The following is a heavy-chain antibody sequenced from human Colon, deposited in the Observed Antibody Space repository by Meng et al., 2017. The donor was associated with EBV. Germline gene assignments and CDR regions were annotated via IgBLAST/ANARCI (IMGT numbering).Heavy chain of an antibody. CDR2: INHSGST. V-gene: IGHV4-34*01. Sequence: QVQLQQWGAGLLRPSETLSLTCAVYGGSFSGYYWSWIRQPPGKGLEWIGEINHSGSTHYNPSLKSRLTISVDTSKNQFSLKLSSVTAADTAVYYCARNGDYNPGLYWGQGTLVTVSS. D-gene: IGHD4-17*01. CDR3: ARNGDYNPGLY. CDR1: GGSFSGYY. J-gene: IGHJ4*02.